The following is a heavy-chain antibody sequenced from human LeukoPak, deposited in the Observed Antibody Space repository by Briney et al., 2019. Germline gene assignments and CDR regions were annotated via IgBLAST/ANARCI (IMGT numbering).Heavy chain of an antibody. J-gene: IGHJ4*02. D-gene: IGHD3-9*01. CDR2: ISSSSSTI. CDR3: ARDHETGLIDY. V-gene: IGHV3-48*04. CDR1: GFTFSSYS. Sequence: GGSLRLSCAASGFTFSSYSMNWVRQAPGKGLEWVSYISSSSSTIYYADSVKGRFTISRDNAENSLYLQMNSLRAEDTAVYYCARDHETGLIDYWGQGTLVTVSS.